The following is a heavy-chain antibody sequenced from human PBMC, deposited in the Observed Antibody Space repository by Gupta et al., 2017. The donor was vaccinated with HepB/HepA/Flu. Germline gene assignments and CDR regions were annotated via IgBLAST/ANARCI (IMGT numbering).Heavy chain of an antibody. D-gene: IGHD3-3*01. Sequence: EVQLLESGGGLVQPGGSLRLSCAASGFPFSGNPMNWVRQAPGKGLEWVSGIGSDTKTHYTNSVRGRFTISRDNSKNILYLQMNSLRPEDTAVYYCTKDLFFWSAMDVWGKGTTVTVSS. CDR3: TKDLFFWSAMDV. J-gene: IGHJ6*03. V-gene: IGHV3-23*01. CDR2: IGSDTKT. CDR1: GFPFSGNP.